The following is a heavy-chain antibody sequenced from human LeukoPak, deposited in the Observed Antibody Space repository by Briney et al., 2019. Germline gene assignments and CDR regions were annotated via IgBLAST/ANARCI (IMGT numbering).Heavy chain of an antibody. CDR1: GGSISSYY. Sequence: SETLSLTCTVSGGSISSYYWSWIRQPPGKGLEWIGYIYYSGSTNYNPSLKSRVTISVDTSKNQFSLKLSSVTAADTAVYYCARSGIVGMDKNWFDPWGQGTLVTVSS. D-gene: IGHD2-2*03. V-gene: IGHV4-59*01. CDR2: IYYSGST. CDR3: ARSGIVGMDKNWFDP. J-gene: IGHJ5*02.